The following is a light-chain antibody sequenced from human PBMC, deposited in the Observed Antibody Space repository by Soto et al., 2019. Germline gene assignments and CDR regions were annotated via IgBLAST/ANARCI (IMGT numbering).Light chain of an antibody. J-gene: IGLJ2*01. CDR2: LSSDGSH. Sequence: QHVLTQSPSASASLGASVKLTCTLSSGHSSYAIAWHQQQPEKGPRYLMKLSSDGSHSKGDGIPDRFSGSSSGAGRYLTICGREAGDEADYYCQRGDTGARGVFGGGTKLTVL. V-gene: IGLV4-69*01. CDR3: QRGDTGARGV. CDR1: SGHSSYA.